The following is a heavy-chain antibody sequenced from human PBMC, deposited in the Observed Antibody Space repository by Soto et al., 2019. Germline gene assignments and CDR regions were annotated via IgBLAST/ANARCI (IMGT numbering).Heavy chain of an antibody. CDR1: AYTFTTSG. CDR3: SRFIMVGGWFDPNYYHGMDV. J-gene: IGHJ6*02. Sequence: QVQLVQSGAEVKKPGASVTVSGKTLAYTFTTSGINWMRQAPDQGLEWMGWISGYNGNTNYAKTVQGRVTMTTDTSTGTVYMELRSLKSDDTAIYYCSRFIMVGGWFDPNYYHGMDVWGQGTTVTVSS. D-gene: IGHD6-19*01. V-gene: IGHV1-18*01. CDR2: ISGYNGNT.